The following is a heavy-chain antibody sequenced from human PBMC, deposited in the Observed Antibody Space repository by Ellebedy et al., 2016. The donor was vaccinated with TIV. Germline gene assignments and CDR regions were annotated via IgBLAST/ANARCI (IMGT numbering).Heavy chain of an antibody. CDR3: TTNMYYYDSGGYPTGDVLDI. CDR1: GFTFSNVW. V-gene: IGHV3-15*07. J-gene: IGHJ3*02. Sequence: GESLKIYCAAPGFTFSNVWMNCVRQAPGKGLGGFGRIKSKGDGETAEYAATVIGRFTISRDDSKNTRYLQMNSLKTEDTAVYYGTTNMYYYDSGGYPTGDVLDIWGQGTTVPVSS. CDR2: IKSKGDGETA. D-gene: IGHD3-22*01.